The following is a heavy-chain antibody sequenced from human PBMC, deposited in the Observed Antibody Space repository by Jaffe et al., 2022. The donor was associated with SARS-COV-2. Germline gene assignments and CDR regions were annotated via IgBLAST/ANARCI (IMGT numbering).Heavy chain of an antibody. D-gene: IGHD3-3*01. V-gene: IGHV1-3*01. CDR1: GYTFTSYA. Sequence: QVQLVQSGAEVKKPGASVKVSCKASGYTFTSYAMHWVRQAPGQRLEWMGWINAGNGNTKYSQKFQGRVTITRDTSASTAYMELSSLRSEDTAVYYCARRGGFLEWPMNGMDVWGQGTTVTVSS. J-gene: IGHJ6*02. CDR3: ARRGGFLEWPMNGMDV. CDR2: INAGNGNT.